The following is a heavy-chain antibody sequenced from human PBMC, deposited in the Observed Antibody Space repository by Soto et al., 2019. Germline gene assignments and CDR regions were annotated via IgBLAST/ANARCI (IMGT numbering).Heavy chain of an antibody. Sequence: SETLSLTCTVSGTSISCGGYYWRWIRHHPGKGLEWIGYSYYSGSTYYNPSIKSRVTISVDTSKNQFSLKLSSVTAADTAVYYCARLSNPWGNSVMDYWGQGTLVTVSS. V-gene: IGHV4-31*03. CDR3: ARLSNPWGNSVMDY. CDR1: GTSISCGGYY. D-gene: IGHD3-16*01. CDR2: SYYSGST. J-gene: IGHJ4*02.